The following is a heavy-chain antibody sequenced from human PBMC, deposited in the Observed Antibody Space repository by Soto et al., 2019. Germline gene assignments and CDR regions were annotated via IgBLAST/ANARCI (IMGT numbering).Heavy chain of an antibody. D-gene: IGHD2-21*01. CDR1: GFNFSSYW. V-gene: IGHV3-7*01. J-gene: IGHJ4*02. Sequence: SGGSLRLSCAASGFNFSSYWMTWVRQAPGKGLEWVANIKQDGSEKYYVDSVKGRFTISRDNAKNSLYLQMNSLRAEDTAVYYCARDRLAYCGGNCYAYFDYWGQGTLVTVSS. CDR3: ARDRLAYCGGNCYAYFDY. CDR2: IKQDGSEK.